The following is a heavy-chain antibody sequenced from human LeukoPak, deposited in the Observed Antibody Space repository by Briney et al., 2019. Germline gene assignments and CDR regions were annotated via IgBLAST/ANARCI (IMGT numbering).Heavy chain of an antibody. J-gene: IGHJ6*03. V-gene: IGHV3-74*01. CDR3: ARDSSSYYYYYYMDV. D-gene: IGHD6-13*01. Sequence: GGSLRLSCAASGFTFSSYWMHWVRQAPGKGLVWVSRINSDGSSTSYADSVKGRFTISRDNAKNTLYLQMNSLRAEDTAVYYCARDSSSYYYYYYMDVWGKGTTATISS. CDR2: INSDGSST. CDR1: GFTFSSYW.